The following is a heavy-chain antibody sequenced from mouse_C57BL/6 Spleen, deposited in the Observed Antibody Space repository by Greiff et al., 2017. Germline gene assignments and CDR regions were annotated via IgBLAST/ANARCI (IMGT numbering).Heavy chain of an antibody. V-gene: IGHV1-69*01. CDR3: ARKKHGSSYYFDY. CDR2: IDPSDSYT. J-gene: IGHJ2*01. D-gene: IGHD1-1*01. Sequence: QVQLQQPGAELVMPGASVKLSCKASGYTFTSYWMHWVKQRPGQGLEWIGEIDPSDSYTNYNQKFKGKSTLTVDKSSSTAYMQLSSLTSEDSAVYYCARKKHGSSYYFDYWGQGTTLTVSS. CDR1: GYTFTSYW.